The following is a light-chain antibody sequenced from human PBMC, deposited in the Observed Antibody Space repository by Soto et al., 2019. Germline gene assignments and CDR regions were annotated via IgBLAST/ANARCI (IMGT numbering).Light chain of an antibody. CDR3: QQTYSIPLT. Sequence: DIQMTQSPSSLSLSVGDRVTISCRASQNIKNYLTWYQQKPGNAPKLLIFAASSLRSGVPSRFSGGGSGTDFTLTISSLQAEDFALYFCQQTYSIPLTFGQGTKVELK. J-gene: IGKJ1*01. V-gene: IGKV1-39*01. CDR2: AAS. CDR1: QNIKNY.